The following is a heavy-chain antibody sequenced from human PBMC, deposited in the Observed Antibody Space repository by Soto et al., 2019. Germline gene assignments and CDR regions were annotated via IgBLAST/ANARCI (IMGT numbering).Heavy chain of an antibody. V-gene: IGHV4-30-4*01. CDR3: VRAMVVTQSWCDP. CDR1: GGSISSGDYY. CDR2: IYYSGST. Sequence: QVQLQESGPGLVKPSQTLSLTCTVSGGSISSGDYYWSWIRQPPGKGLEWIGYIYYSGSTYYNPSFNSRLTLSADTSKNHCSLKLSPVPAADTAVYYCVRAMVVTQSWCDPWGQGALVTVSS. J-gene: IGHJ5*02. D-gene: IGHD2-21*02.